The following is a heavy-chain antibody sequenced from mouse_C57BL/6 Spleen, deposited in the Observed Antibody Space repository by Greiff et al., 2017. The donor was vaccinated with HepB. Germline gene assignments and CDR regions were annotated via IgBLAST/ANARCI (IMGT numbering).Heavy chain of an antibody. V-gene: IGHV1-80*01. Sequence: VQLQQSGASVKISCKASGYAFSSYWMNWVKQRPGKGLERLGQIYPGDGDTNYNGMFKGKATLTADKSSSTAYMQLSSLTSEDAAVYFCAREGGMDYWGQGTSVTVSS. CDR3: AREGGMDY. CDR1: GYAFSSYW. J-gene: IGHJ4*01. CDR2: IYPGDGDT.